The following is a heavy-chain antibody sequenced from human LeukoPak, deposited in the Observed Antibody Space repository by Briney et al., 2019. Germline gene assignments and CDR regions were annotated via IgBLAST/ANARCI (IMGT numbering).Heavy chain of an antibody. V-gene: IGHV4-34*01. CDR2: INHSGST. J-gene: IGHJ3*02. CDR3: ARGDEGRAFDI. Sequence: SETLSLTCAVYGGSFSGYHWSWIRQPPGKGLEWIGEINHSGSTNYNPSLKSRVTISVDTSKNQFSLKLSSVTAADTAVYYCARGDEGRAFDIWGQGTMVTVSS. CDR1: GGSFSGYH.